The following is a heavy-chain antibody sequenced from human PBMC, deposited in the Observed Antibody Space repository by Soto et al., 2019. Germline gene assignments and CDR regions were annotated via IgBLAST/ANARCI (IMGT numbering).Heavy chain of an antibody. V-gene: IGHV4-4*02. Sequence: QVQLQESGPGLVKPSGTLSLTCAVSGGSISSSNWWSWVRQPPGKGLEWIGEIYHSGSTNYNPSPKSRVTISVDKSKNQFSLKLSSVTAADTAVYYCARWGYYYDSSGYNYYFDYWGQGTLVTVSS. CDR1: GGSISSSNW. D-gene: IGHD3-22*01. J-gene: IGHJ4*02. CDR2: IYHSGST. CDR3: ARWGYYYDSSGYNYYFDY.